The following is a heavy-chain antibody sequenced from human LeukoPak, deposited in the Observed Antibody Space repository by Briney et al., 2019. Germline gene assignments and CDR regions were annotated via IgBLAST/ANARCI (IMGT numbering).Heavy chain of an antibody. CDR3: ARGGDYDFWSGLRYYYYGMDF. CDR2: IRSSSSTI. J-gene: IGHJ6*02. Sequence: PGGSLRLSCAASGFTFSSYSMNWVRQAPGKGLEWVSYIRSSSSTIYYADSVKGRFTISRDNAKNSLYLQMNSLRAEDTAVYYCARGGDYDFWSGLRYYYYGMDFWGQGTTVTVSS. D-gene: IGHD3-3*01. CDR1: GFTFSSYS. V-gene: IGHV3-48*01.